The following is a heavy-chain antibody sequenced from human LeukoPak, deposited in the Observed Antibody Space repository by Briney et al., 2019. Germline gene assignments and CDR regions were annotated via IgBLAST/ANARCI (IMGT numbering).Heavy chain of an antibody. Sequence: TGGSLRLSCAASGFTFSSYAMSWVRQAPGKGLEWVSAISGSGGSTYYADSVKGRFTISRDNSKNTLYLQMNSLRDEDTAVYYCAGGYYDSRTFDIWGQGTMVTVSS. V-gene: IGHV3-23*01. J-gene: IGHJ3*02. CDR2: ISGSGGST. D-gene: IGHD3-22*01. CDR3: AGGYYDSRTFDI. CDR1: GFTFSSYA.